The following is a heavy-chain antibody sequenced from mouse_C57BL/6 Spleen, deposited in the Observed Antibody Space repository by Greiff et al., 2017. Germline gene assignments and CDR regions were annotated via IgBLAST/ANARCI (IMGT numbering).Heavy chain of an antibody. CDR3: AREEEITDAMDY. CDR2: IYPRSGNT. D-gene: IGHD2-4*01. V-gene: IGHV1-81*01. CDR1: GYTFTSYG. Sequence: QVQLQQSGAELARPGASVKLSCKASGYTFTSYGISWVKQRTGQGLEWIGEIYPRSGNTYYNEKFKGKATLTADKYASTAYMELRSLTSEDSAVYFCAREEEITDAMDYWGQGTSVTVSS. J-gene: IGHJ4*01.